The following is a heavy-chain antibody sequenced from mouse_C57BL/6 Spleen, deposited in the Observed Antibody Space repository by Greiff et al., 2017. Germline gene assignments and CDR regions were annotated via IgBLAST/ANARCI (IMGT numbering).Heavy chain of an antibody. CDR2: INPNYGTT. D-gene: IGHD1-1*01. CDR1: GYSFTDYN. V-gene: IGHV1-39*01. Sequence: EVQLQQSGPELVKPGASVKISCKASGYSFTDYNMNWVKQSNGKSLEWIGVINPNYGTTSYNQKFKGKATLTVDQSSSTAYMQLNSLTSEDSAVYYCARVITTVVATLYDAMDYWGQGTSVTVSS. J-gene: IGHJ4*01. CDR3: ARVITTVVATLYDAMDY.